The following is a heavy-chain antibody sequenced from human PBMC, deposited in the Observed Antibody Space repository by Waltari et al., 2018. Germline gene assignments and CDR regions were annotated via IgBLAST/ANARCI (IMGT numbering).Heavy chain of an antibody. CDR2: FDPEYGEA. V-gene: IGHV1-24*01. CDR1: GYSLTESD. D-gene: IGHD2-15*01. CDR3: TRDRVGYCSGGTCYSRWFDP. J-gene: IGHJ5*02. Sequence: QVQLVQSGAEVKKPGASVKVSCRVSGYSLTESDLHWVRKAPGKGLEWLGGFDPEYGEAVYAHEFQGRVTMTEDTSKDTAYMELSSLTYEDTAVYYCTRDRVGYCSGGTCYSRWFDPWGQGTLVTVSS.